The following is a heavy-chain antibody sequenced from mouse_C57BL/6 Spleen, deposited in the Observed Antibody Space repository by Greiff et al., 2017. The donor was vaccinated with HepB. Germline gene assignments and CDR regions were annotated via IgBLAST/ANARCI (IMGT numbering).Heavy chain of an antibody. D-gene: IGHD4-1*02. CDR2: IYPSDSET. CDR3: VSTGCFDY. CDR1: GYTFTSYW. V-gene: IGHV1-61*01. Sequence: VQLQQPGAELVRPGSSVKLSCKASGYTFTSYWMDWVKQRPGQGLEWIGNIYPSDSETHYNQKFKDKATLTVEKSSSTAYMQLSSLTSEDSAVYYCVSTGCFDYWGQGTTLTVSS. J-gene: IGHJ2*01.